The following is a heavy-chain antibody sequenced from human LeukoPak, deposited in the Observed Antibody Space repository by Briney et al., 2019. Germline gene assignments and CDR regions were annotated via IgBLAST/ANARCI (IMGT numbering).Heavy chain of an antibody. D-gene: IGHD4-23*01. Sequence: NPSETLSLTCTVSGGSISSYYWSWIRQPPGKGLEWIGYIYYSGSTNYNPSLKSRVAISVDTSKNQFSLKLSSVTAADTAVDYCASATNPYGGNSQRYYYYYYMDVWGKGTTVTVSS. J-gene: IGHJ6*03. CDR3: ASATNPYGGNSQRYYYYYYMDV. V-gene: IGHV4-59*01. CDR1: GGSISSYY. CDR2: IYYSGST.